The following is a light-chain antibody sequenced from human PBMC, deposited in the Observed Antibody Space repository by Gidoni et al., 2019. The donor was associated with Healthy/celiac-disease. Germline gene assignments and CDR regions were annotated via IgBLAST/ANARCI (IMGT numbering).Light chain of an antibody. Sequence: EIVSTQSPGTLSLSPGERATLSCRASQSVSSSYLAWYQQKPGQAHRLLIYGASSRATGIPDRFSGSGSGTDFTITISRLEPEDFAVYYCQQYGSSPPGLTFGGGTKVEIK. CDR1: QSVSSSY. V-gene: IGKV3-20*01. CDR2: GAS. J-gene: IGKJ4*01. CDR3: QQYGSSPPGLT.